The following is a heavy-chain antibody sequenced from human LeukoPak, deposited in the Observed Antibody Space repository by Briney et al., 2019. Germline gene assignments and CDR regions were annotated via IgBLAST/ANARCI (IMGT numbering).Heavy chain of an antibody. D-gene: IGHD6-13*01. CDR2: ISGSGGSI. CDR1: RFAFSTYA. V-gene: IGHV3-23*01. CDR3: AREVYTYSWYPHRGGFDF. J-gene: IGHJ3*01. Sequence: PGGSLRLSCAASRFAFSTYAMNWVRQAPGKGLEWVSVISGSGGSIYYADSVKGRFTISRDKAKNTMNLQMSSLRAEDTAVYYCAREVYTYSWYPHRGGFDFWGQGTMVTVSS.